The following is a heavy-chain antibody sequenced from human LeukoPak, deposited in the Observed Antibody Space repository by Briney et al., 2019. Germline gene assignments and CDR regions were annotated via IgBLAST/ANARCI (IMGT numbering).Heavy chain of an antibody. Sequence: GGSLRLSCAASGFTFDDYAMHWVRQAPGKGLEWVSLISGDGGSTYYADSVKGRFTISRDNSKNSLYLQMNSLRTEDTALHYCAKDPIAVANLRGYYYYYGMDVWGQGTTVTVSS. D-gene: IGHD6-19*01. CDR1: GFTFDDYA. CDR3: AKDPIAVANLRGYYYYYGMDV. V-gene: IGHV3-43*02. CDR2: ISGDGGST. J-gene: IGHJ6*02.